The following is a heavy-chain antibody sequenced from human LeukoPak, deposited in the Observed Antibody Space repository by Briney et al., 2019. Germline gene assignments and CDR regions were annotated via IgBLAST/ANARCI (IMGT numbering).Heavy chain of an antibody. D-gene: IGHD3-16*02. CDR3: ARDMRDYVWGSYRYTNYYYYYGMDV. J-gene: IGHJ6*02. CDR1: GFTFSSYE. Sequence: GGSLRLSCAASGFTFSSYEMNWVRQAPGKGREWVSYISSSGSTIYYADSVKGRFTISRDNAKNSLYLQMNSLRAEDTAVYYCARDMRDYVWGSYRYTNYYYYYGMDVWGQGTTVTVSS. CDR2: ISSSGSTI. V-gene: IGHV3-48*03.